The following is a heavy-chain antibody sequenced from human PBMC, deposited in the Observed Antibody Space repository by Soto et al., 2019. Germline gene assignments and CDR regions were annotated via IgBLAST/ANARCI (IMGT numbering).Heavy chain of an antibody. Sequence: LGLSCEASGFTFSTYAMSWVRQAPGKGPEWVSAISGSGYTYYADSVKGRFTISRDNSKNTLYLQMNSLRAEDTAIYYCVRDIVIVPAASPMGYFDYWGQGALVTVSS. CDR3: VRDIVIVPAASPMGYFDY. J-gene: IGHJ4*02. D-gene: IGHD2-2*01. V-gene: IGHV3-23*01. CDR2: ISGSGYT. CDR1: GFTFSTYA.